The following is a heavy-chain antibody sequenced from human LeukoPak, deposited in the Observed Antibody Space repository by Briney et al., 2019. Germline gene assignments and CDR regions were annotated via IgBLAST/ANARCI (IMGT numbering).Heavy chain of an antibody. J-gene: IGHJ3*02. Sequence: ASVKVSCKASGYTFTGYYMHWVRQAPGQGLEWMGWINPNSGGTNYAQKFQGRVTMTRDTSISTAYMELSRLRSDDTAVYYCARGVTTMVRGVIMEDAFDIWGQGTMVTVSS. V-gene: IGHV1-2*02. CDR1: GYTFTGYY. CDR3: ARGVTTMVRGVIMEDAFDI. D-gene: IGHD3-10*01. CDR2: INPNSGGT.